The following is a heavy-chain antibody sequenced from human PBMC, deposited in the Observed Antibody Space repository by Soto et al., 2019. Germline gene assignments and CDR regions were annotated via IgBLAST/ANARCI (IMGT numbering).Heavy chain of an antibody. CDR2: INHSGST. Sequence: SEILSLTCAVYGGSFSGYYWSWIRQPPGKGLEWIGEINHSGSTNYNPSLKSRVTISVDTSKNQFSLKLSSVTAADTAVYYCARGRGMTTVRYFDYWGQGTLVTVSS. CDR1: GGSFSGYY. J-gene: IGHJ4*02. CDR3: ARGRGMTTVRYFDY. V-gene: IGHV4-34*01. D-gene: IGHD4-17*01.